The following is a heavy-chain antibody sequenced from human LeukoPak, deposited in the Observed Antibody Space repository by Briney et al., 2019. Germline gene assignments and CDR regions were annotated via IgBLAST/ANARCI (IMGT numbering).Heavy chain of an antibody. CDR2: ISSNGGST. Sequence: GSPRVSCSASGFTFSSYAMHWVRQAPGKGLEYVSAISSNGGSTYYADSVKGRFTISRDNSKNTLYLQMSSLKTEDTAVYYCVSSSGWYGRWGQGTLVADPS. V-gene: IGHV3-64D*06. D-gene: IGHD6-19*01. CDR1: GFTFSSYA. CDR3: VSSSGWYGR. J-gene: IGHJ5*02.